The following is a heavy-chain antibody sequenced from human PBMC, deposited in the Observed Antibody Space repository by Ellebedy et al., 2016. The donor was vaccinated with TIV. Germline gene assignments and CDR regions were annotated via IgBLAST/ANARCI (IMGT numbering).Heavy chain of an antibody. CDR1: GFTFGDYY. CDR2: MSSGGSTI. V-gene: IGHV3-11*01. CDR3: ARGGYCSGGSCYRELHYGLDV. J-gene: IGHJ6*02. Sequence: GESLKTSCAASGFTFGDYYMSWIRQAPGKGLECISYMSSGGSTIYYAESVKGRFIISRDNAANSLYLQMNSLRAEDTDVYHCARGGYCSGGSCYRELHYGLDVWGQGTTVSVS. D-gene: IGHD2-15*01.